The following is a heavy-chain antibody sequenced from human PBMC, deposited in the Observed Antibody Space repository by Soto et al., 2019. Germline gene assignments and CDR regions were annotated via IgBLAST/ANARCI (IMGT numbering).Heavy chain of an antibody. CDR2: IFYSGSSGST. V-gene: IGHV4-59*01. J-gene: IGHJ5*02. D-gene: IGHD2-21*02. Sequence: SETLSLTXSVSGASISSYYWSWIRQPPGKGLEWIGYIFYSGSSGSTNYNPSLKSRVTISVDTSKNQFSLKLSSVTAADTAVYYCARTALGWLDPWGQGTLVTVSS. CDR3: ARTALGWLDP. CDR1: GASISSYY.